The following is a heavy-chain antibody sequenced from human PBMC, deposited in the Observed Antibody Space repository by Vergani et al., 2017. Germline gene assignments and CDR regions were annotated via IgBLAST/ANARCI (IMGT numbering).Heavy chain of an antibody. CDR1: GGSISSGGYS. CDR2: IYTSGST. J-gene: IGHJ3*02. Sequence: QLQLQESGSGLVKPSQTLSLTCAVSGGSISSGGYSWSWIRQPPGKGLEWIGSIYTSGSTNYNPSLKSRVTISVDTSKNQFSLKLSSVTAADTAVYYCARDLVDYYDSSGYPLRAFDIWGQGTMVTVSS. V-gene: IGHV4-30-2*03. CDR3: ARDLVDYYDSSGYPLRAFDI. D-gene: IGHD3-22*01.